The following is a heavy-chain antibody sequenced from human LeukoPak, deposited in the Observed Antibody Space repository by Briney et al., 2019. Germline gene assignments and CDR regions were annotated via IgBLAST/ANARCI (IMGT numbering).Heavy chain of an antibody. CDR2: INSDGSST. CDR3: ARDYGGYRDYYYYMDV. D-gene: IGHD5-12*01. CDR1: GFTFSSYW. Sequence: QSGGSLRLSCAASGFTFSSYWMHWVRQAPGKGLVWVSRINSDGSSTSYADSVKGRFTISRDNAKNTLYLQMNSLRAEDTAVYYCARDYGGYRDYYYYMDVWGKGTTVTISS. V-gene: IGHV3-74*01. J-gene: IGHJ6*03.